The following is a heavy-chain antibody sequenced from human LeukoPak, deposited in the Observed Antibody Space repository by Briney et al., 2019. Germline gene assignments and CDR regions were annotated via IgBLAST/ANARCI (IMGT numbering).Heavy chain of an antibody. CDR3: ASSYYGSGVNWPDP. CDR1: GYSISSGYY. CDR2: IYHSGGT. Sequence: PSEALSLTCAVSGYSISSGYYWGWIRQPPGKGLKWFGGIYHSGGTYYNPSLKSRVTISAGTSKNQFSLKLSSVTAADTAVYYCASSYYGSGVNWPDPCGQGTLVTASS. V-gene: IGHV4-38-2*01. D-gene: IGHD3-10*01. J-gene: IGHJ5*02.